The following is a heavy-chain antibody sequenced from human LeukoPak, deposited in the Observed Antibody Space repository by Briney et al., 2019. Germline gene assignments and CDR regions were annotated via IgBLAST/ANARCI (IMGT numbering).Heavy chain of an antibody. Sequence: GGSVRLSCAASGFTFSSYDMHWVRQATGKGLEWVSAIGIAGNTFYAGSVKGRFTTSRENAKNSLYLQMNSLRAGDTAVYYCARSYGSGTNDAFGIWGQGTMVTVSS. V-gene: IGHV3-13*01. CDR3: ARSYGSGTNDAFGI. CDR2: IGIAGNT. J-gene: IGHJ3*02. CDR1: GFTFSSYD. D-gene: IGHD3-10*01.